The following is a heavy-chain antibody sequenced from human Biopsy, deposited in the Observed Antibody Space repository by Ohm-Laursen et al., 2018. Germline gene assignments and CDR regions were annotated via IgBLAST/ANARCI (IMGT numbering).Heavy chain of an antibody. CDR2: ISYTGGI. Sequence: GTLSLTCTVSGGSISGYHWSWIRKSPGEGLEWLAYISYTGGITSNPSLNGRDTMSLDTSKNQFSLRLIYVTAADTAVYYCARMPHFDYWGQGILVTVSS. V-gene: IGHV4-59*01. CDR3: ARMPHFDY. J-gene: IGHJ4*02. CDR1: GGSISGYH. D-gene: IGHD2-2*01.